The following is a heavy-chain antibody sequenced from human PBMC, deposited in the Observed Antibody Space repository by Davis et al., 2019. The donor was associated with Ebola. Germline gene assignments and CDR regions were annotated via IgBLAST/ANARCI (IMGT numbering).Heavy chain of an antibody. CDR3: ASRPADTFYYGVFDY. V-gene: IGHV3-7*03. CDR1: GFIFSSHW. CDR2: LKKDGSEK. J-gene: IGHJ4*02. Sequence: PGGSLRLSCAASGFIFSSHWMTWVRQSPGKGLEWVAILKKDGSEKYYVDSVKGRFTISRDNAKNSLYLQMNSLRGEDTAVYYCASRPADTFYYGVFDYWGQGALVTVSS. D-gene: IGHD3-3*01.